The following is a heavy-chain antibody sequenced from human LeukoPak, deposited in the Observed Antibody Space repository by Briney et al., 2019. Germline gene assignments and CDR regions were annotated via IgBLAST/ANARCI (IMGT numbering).Heavy chain of an antibody. J-gene: IGHJ4*02. CDR2: ISYDGSNK. CDR1: GFTFSSYG. CDR3: AKDQGVAYYFDY. Sequence: GGSLRLSCAASGFTFSSYGMHWVRQAPGKGLEWVAVISYDGSNKYYADSVKGRFTISRDNSKNTLYLQMNSLRAEDTAVYYCAKDQGVAYYFDYWGQGTLVTVSS. V-gene: IGHV3-30*18. D-gene: IGHD2-15*01.